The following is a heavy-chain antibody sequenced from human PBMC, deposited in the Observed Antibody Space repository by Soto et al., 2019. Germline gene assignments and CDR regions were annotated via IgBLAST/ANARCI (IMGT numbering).Heavy chain of an antibody. CDR2: IYYSGST. Sequence: QVQLQESGPGLVKPSQTLSLTCTVSGGSISSGDYYWSWIRQHPGKGLEWIGYIYYSGSTYYNPSLKSRVTISVDTSKNQSSLKLSSVTAADTAVYYCARDQVRFGEFNYYYGMDVWGQGTTVTVSS. D-gene: IGHD3-10*01. CDR1: GGSISSGDYY. CDR3: ARDQVRFGEFNYYYGMDV. J-gene: IGHJ6*02. V-gene: IGHV4-31*03.